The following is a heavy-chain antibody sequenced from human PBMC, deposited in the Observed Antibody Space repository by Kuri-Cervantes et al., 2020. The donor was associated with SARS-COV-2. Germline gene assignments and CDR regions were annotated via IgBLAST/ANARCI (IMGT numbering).Heavy chain of an antibody. CDR2: ISSSGSTI. Sequence: GESLKISCAASGFTSRSYEMNWVRQAPGKGLEWVSYISSSGSTIYYADSVKGRFTISRDNAKNSLYLQMNSLRAEDTAVYYCARVTRSEITIFGVVIMRGMDVWGQGTTVTVSS. CDR3: ARVTRSEITIFGVVIMRGMDV. D-gene: IGHD3-3*01. CDR1: GFTSRSYE. J-gene: IGHJ6*01. V-gene: IGHV3-48*03.